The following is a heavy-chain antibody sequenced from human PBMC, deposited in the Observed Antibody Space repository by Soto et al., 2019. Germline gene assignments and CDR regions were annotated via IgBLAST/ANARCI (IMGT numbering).Heavy chain of an antibody. J-gene: IGHJ5*02. Sequence: SETLSLTCAVSGGSISSSNWWSWVRQPPGKGLEWIGEIYHSGSTNYNPSLKSRVTISVDKSKNQFSLKLSSVTAADTAVYYCARVSTKYDILTGCRFDPWGQGTLATVSS. CDR2: IYHSGST. D-gene: IGHD3-9*01. CDR3: ARVSTKYDILTGCRFDP. CDR1: GGSISSSNW. V-gene: IGHV4-4*02.